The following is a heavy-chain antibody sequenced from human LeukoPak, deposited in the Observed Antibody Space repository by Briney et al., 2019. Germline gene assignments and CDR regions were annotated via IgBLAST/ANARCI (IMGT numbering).Heavy chain of an antibody. V-gene: IGHV3-23*01. Sequence: GGSLRLSCAASGFTFSNYAMSWVRQAPGKGLEWVSGISGSGGSTYYADSVKGRFTISRDNSKNTLYLQMNSLRAEDTAVYYCAREPDVDMSTFRGEAFDIWGQGTMVTVSS. CDR3: AREPDVDMSTFRGEAFDI. J-gene: IGHJ3*02. D-gene: IGHD5-24*01. CDR1: GFTFSNYA. CDR2: ISGSGGST.